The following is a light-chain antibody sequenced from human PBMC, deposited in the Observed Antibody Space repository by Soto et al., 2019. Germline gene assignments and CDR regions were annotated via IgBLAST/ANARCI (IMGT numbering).Light chain of an antibody. CDR3: QQYNNWPLT. CDR1: LSVSSD. J-gene: IGKJ4*01. Sequence: EIVMTQSPATLSLSPGERATLSCRASLSVSSDLAWYRQKPGQAPRLLIYRAFTRATGIPARFSGSGFGTDFTLTISSLQSEDFAGYYCQQYNNWPLTFCGGTKVEIK. V-gene: IGKV3-15*01. CDR2: RAF.